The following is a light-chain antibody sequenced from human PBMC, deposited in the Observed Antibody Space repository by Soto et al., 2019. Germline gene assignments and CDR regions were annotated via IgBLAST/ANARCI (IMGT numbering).Light chain of an antibody. Sequence: EIVMTQSPATLSVSPGERATLSCRASQSVSSNLAWYQQKPGQAPRLLIYGASTRATGIPARFSGSGSGTEFTLTISSLQSADLAVYYCQQYNNWPPWTFGQGTKVEIK. CDR3: QQYNNWPPWT. CDR2: GAS. CDR1: QSVSSN. V-gene: IGKV3-15*01. J-gene: IGKJ1*01.